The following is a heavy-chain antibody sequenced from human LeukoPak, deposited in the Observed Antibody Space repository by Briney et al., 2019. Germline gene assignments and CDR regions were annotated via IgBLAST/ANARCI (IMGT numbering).Heavy chain of an antibody. CDR2: IYSGGST. D-gene: IGHD5-18*01. J-gene: IGHJ4*02. CDR1: GFTFSSYA. CDR3: AKGGYTYAFGY. Sequence: GGSLRLSCAASGFTFSSYAMSWVRQAPGKGLEWVSVIYSGGSTYYADSVKGRFTISRDNSKSTLYLQMDSLRAEDTAAYYCAKGGYTYAFGYWGQGILVTVSS. V-gene: IGHV3-23*03.